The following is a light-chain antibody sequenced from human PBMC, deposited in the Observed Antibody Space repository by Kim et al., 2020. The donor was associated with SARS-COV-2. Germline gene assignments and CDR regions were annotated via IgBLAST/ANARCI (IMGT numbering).Light chain of an antibody. V-gene: IGKV1-39*01. CDR1: QTIHIY. J-gene: IGKJ5*01. Sequence: DIQMTQSPSSLSASVGDRVTITCRASQTIHIYLNWYQQKPGKAPKLLIESASSLQSGVPSRFSGSGSGTDFTLTLTSVQPEDLATYYCQQSYYTPPITFGQGTRLEIK. CDR3: QQSYYTPPIT. CDR2: SAS.